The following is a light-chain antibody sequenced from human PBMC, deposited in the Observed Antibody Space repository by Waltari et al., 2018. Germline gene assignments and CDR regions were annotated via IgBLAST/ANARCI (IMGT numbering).Light chain of an antibody. V-gene: IGLV2-14*01. J-gene: IGLJ3*02. CDR2: EVS. CDR3: SSYTISSTLV. CDR1: SSAVGGYHY. Sequence: QSALTQPASVSGSPGQSITISCTGASSAVGGYHYVSWHQQHPGKAPKVIIYEVSNRPSGVSNRFSGFKSGTTASLTISGLQAEDEGDYYCSSYTISSTLVFGGGTKLTVL.